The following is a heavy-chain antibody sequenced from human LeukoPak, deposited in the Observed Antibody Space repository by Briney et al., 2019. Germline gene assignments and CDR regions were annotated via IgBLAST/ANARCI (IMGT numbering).Heavy chain of an antibody. CDR3: ARLWFVSPPQYHFDY. D-gene: IGHD3-10*01. V-gene: IGHV4-59*02. J-gene: IGHJ4*02. CDR2: IWRSGST. CDR1: GGSVSSST. Sequence: SETLSLACAVSGGSVSSSTWSWIGQPPGKGLERIGYIWRSGSTNYNPSLKSRVTISSDTSNSQISLELTSVTAADTAVYYCARLWFVSPPQYHFDYWGQGSLVIVSS.